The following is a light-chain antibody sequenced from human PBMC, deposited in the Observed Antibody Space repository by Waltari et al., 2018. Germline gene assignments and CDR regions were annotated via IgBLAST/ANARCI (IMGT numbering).Light chain of an antibody. CDR1: SFDIEHSF. CDR3: GTWDGSLRGWV. V-gene: IGLV1-51*02. CDR2: END. Sequence: QSVLTQPPSVSAAPGQKVTISCSGPSFDIEHSFVSWYQHLPGTAPKLLIYENDKRPSGIPDRLSGSKSGTSATLDISGLQIGDEADYYCGTWDGSLRGWVFGGGTKLTVL. J-gene: IGLJ3*02.